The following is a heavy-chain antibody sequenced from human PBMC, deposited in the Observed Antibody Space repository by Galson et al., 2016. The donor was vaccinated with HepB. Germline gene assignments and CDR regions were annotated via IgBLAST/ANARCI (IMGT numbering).Heavy chain of an antibody. CDR1: GYTFRNYA. CDR2: INAGNGKT. V-gene: IGHV1-3*01. D-gene: IGHD3-22*01. J-gene: IGHJ6*02. Sequence: SVKVSCKASGYTFRNYAMHWVRQAPGQRLEWMAWINAGNGKTKSSERFQGRVTITRDTSASTAYMELISLRSEDTAVYYSARAMRYYDSSGYPSVGMDVWGQGTTVTVSS. CDR3: ARAMRYYDSSGYPSVGMDV.